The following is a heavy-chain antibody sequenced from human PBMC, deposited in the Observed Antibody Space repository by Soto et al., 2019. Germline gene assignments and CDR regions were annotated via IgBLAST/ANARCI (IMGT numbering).Heavy chain of an antibody. CDR2: IWYDGSNK. Sequence: GGSLRLSCAASGFTFSSYGMHWVRQAPGKGLEWVAVIWYDGSNKYYADSVKGRFTISRDNSKNTLYLQMNSLRAEDTAVYYCARDRRSSGWSRLDYWGQGTLVTVSS. J-gene: IGHJ4*02. CDR3: ARDRRSSGWSRLDY. CDR1: GFTFSSYG. D-gene: IGHD6-19*01. V-gene: IGHV3-33*01.